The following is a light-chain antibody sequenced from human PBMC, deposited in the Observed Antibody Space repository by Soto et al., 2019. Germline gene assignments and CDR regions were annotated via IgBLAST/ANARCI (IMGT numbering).Light chain of an antibody. J-gene: IGKJ4*01. V-gene: IGKV3-20*01. Sequence: EIVLTQSPATLSLSPGDRATLSCRASQSVTTFLAWYQQKPGQAPRLLIYDASSRATGIPDRFSGSGSGTDFTLTISRLEPEDFAVYYCQQYGSSPRTFGGGTKVEIK. CDR1: QSVTTF. CDR3: QQYGSSPRT. CDR2: DAS.